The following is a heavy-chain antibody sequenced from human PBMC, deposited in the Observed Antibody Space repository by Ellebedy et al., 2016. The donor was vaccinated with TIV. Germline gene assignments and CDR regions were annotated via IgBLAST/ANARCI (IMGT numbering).Heavy chain of an antibody. CDR3: ARDRWLPLRFFSTGLDY. CDR1: GFTFSSYG. V-gene: IGHV3-33*01. CDR2: IWYDGSNK. J-gene: IGHJ4*02. Sequence: GESLKISXAASGFTFSSYGMHWVRQAPGKGLEWVAVIWYDGSNKYYADSVKGRFTISRDNSKNTLYLQMNSLRAEDTAVYYCARDRWLPLRFFSTGLDYWGQGTLVTVSS. D-gene: IGHD6-19*01.